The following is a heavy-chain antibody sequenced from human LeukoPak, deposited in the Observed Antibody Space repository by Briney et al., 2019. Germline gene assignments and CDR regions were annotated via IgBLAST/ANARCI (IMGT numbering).Heavy chain of an antibody. CDR2: MSAYDGNT. J-gene: IGHJ4*02. CDR1: GYTFTSYG. CDR3: ARGPYYDFWSGYRRGNPDYFDY. Sequence: ASVKVSCKASGYTFTSYGISWVRQAPGQGLEWMGWMSAYDGNTNYAQKLQGRVTMTTDTSTSTDYMELRSLRSDDTAVYYCARGPYYDFWSGYRRGNPDYFDYWGQGTLVTVSS. D-gene: IGHD3-3*01. V-gene: IGHV1-18*01.